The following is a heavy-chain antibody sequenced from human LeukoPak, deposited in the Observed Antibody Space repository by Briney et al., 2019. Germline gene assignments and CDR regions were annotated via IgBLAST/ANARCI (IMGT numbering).Heavy chain of an antibody. D-gene: IGHD7-27*01. CDR2: IHPNSGGT. CDR1: GYTFTDNF. CDR3: ARDHNWGPDH. V-gene: IGHV1-2*02. Sequence: GASVKVSCKTSGYTFTDNFMHWVRQAPGQGLEWVGWIHPNSGGTHYAQKFQGRVTMTRDTSISTVYMELSGLRSDDTAVYYCARDHNWGPDHWGLGTLVTVSS. J-gene: IGHJ4*02.